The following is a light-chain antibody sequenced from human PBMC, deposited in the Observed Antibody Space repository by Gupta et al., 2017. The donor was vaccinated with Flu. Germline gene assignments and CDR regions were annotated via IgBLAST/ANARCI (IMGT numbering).Light chain of an antibody. CDR1: SSNIGSNT. V-gene: IGLV1-44*01. CDR3: AAWDDSLNGSV. J-gene: IGLJ3*02. Sequence: QSVPTHPPSASGTTGQRATIPCSGSSSNIGSNTVHWYQQLPGTAPKLLIYSNNQRPSGVPDRFSGSKSGTSASLAISGLQSEDEADYYCAAWDDSLNGSVFGGGTKLTVL. CDR2: SNN.